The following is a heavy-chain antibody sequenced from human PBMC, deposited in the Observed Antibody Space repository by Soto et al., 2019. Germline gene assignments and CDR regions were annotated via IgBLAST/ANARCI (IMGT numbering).Heavy chain of an antibody. CDR1: GGSISSYY. V-gene: IGHV4-59*01. CDR2: IYYDGST. D-gene: IGHD5-12*01. J-gene: IGHJ4*02. Sequence: SETLSLTCTVSGGSISSYYWSWIRQPPGKGLEWIGYIYYDGSTNYNPSLKSRVTISVDTSKNQFSLKLSSVTAADTAVYYCARVYSGYDQDYFDYWGQGTLVTVSS. CDR3: ARVYSGYDQDYFDY.